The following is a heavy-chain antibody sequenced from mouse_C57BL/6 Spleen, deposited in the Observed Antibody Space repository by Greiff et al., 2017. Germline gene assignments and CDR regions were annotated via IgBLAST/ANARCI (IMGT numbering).Heavy chain of an antibody. CDR2: IDPENGET. CDR1: GFNITDYY. D-gene: IGHD2-2*01. Sequence: VQLQQSGAELVKPGASVKLSCTASGFNITDYYMHWVKQRPEQGLEWIGRIDPENGETNYAPKFQGKATITADTSSNTAYLQLSSLTSEDTAVYYCARGRLPLWFAYWGQGTLVTVSA. V-gene: IGHV14-2*01. CDR3: ARGRLPLWFAY. J-gene: IGHJ3*01.